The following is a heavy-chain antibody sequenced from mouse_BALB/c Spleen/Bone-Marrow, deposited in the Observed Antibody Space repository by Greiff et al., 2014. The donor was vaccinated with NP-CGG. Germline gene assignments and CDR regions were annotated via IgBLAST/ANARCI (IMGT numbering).Heavy chain of an antibody. CDR3: ARGYSNNYAMDY. CDR1: GHTFTDYA. D-gene: IGHD2-5*01. J-gene: IGHJ4*01. V-gene: IGHV1S137*01. Sequence: QVQLQQSGAELVRPGVSVKISCKGSGHTFTDYAMHWVKQSHAESLEWIGVINTYFGDISYNQKFKGKATIAVDKTSRTVYMELARLTAEDSAIYYCARGYSNNYAMDYWGQGTSVTVSS. CDR2: INTYFGDI.